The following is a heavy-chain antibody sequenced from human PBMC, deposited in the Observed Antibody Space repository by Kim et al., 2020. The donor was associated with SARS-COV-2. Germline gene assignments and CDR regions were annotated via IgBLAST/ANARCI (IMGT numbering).Heavy chain of an antibody. Sequence: GGSLRLSCAASGFSFSDYYMSWIRQAPGKGPEWVSYISTTSHYITYAESVKGRFTISRDNAKNSLYLQMSSLRAEDTAVYYCGGRGTMGAVGLPRWGQGT. V-gene: IGHV3-11*03. CDR2: ISTTSHYI. D-gene: IGHD1-26*01. J-gene: IGHJ4*02. CDR1: GFSFSDYY. CDR3: GGRGTMGAVGLPR.